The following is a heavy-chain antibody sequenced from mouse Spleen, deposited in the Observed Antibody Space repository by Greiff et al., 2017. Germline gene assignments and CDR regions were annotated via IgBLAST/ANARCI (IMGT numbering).Heavy chain of an antibody. Sequence: DVKLVESGGGLVQPGGSLKLSCATSGFTFSDYYMYWVRQTPEKRLEWVAYISNGGGSTYYPDTVKGRFNSSRDNAKNTLYLQMSRLKSEDTAMYYCARGYGNLHYYAMDYWGQGTSVTVSS. CDR2: ISNGGGST. D-gene: IGHD2-1*01. CDR1: GFTFSDYY. CDR3: ARGYGNLHYYAMDY. J-gene: IGHJ4*01. V-gene: IGHV5-12*02.